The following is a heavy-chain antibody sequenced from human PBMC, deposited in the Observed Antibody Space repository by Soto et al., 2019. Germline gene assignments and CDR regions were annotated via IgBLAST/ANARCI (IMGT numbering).Heavy chain of an antibody. CDR3: ARGDYYGSSVPFLDVFDI. V-gene: IGHV3-74*01. Sequence: PGESRKISCAASGFTFSSYWMHWVRQAPGKGLVWVSRINSDGSSTSYADSVKGRFTISRDNSKNTLYLQMNSLRDEDTAVYYCARGDYYGSSVPFLDVFDIWGQGTMFTVSS. D-gene: IGHD3-22*01. CDR2: INSDGSST. J-gene: IGHJ3*02. CDR1: GFTFSSYW.